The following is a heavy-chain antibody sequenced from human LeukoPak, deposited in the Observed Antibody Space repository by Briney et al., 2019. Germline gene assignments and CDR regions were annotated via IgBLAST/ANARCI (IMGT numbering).Heavy chain of an antibody. Sequence: ASVKVSCKASGGTFISYAISWVRQAPGQGLEWMGWISAYNGNTNYAQKLQGRVTMTTDTSTSTAYMELRSLRSDDTAVYYCARDIRGYSYGYCWYFDLWGRGTLVTVSS. D-gene: IGHD5-18*01. CDR3: ARDIRGYSYGYCWYFDL. CDR2: ISAYNGNT. V-gene: IGHV1-18*01. CDR1: GGTFISYA. J-gene: IGHJ2*01.